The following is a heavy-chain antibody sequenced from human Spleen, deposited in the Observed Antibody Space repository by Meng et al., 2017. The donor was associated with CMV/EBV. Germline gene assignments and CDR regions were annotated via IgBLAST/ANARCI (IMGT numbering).Heavy chain of an antibody. J-gene: IGHJ5*02. CDR1: GFTVSNAW. D-gene: IGHD2-21*01. CDR2: IKSKTEGGTT. CDR3: TLWLWSGGFDP. Sequence: GSGFTVSNAWMSWVRQAPGKGLEWVGRIKSKTEGGTTDYDAPVKGRFTISRDDSKNTLHLQMNSLKTEDTAVYYCTLWLWSGGFDPWGQGTLVTVSS. V-gene: IGHV3-15*01.